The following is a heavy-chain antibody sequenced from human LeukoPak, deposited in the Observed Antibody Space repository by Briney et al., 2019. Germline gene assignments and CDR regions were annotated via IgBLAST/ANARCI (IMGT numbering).Heavy chain of an antibody. CDR3: ARDFRISTGYCTNGVCYTKWFDP. J-gene: IGHJ5*02. Sequence: GASVKVSCKASGYTFIDYYMHWVRQTPGQGLEWMGRINPNSGGTNYGQKFQGRVTMTRDTSISTAYMELSRLRSDDTAVYYCARDFRISTGYCTNGVCYTKWFDPWGQGTLVTVSS. CDR1: GYTFIDYY. D-gene: IGHD2-8*01. V-gene: IGHV1-2*06. CDR2: INPNSGGT.